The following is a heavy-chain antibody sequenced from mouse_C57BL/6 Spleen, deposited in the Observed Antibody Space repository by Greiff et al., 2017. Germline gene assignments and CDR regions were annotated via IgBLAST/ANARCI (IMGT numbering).Heavy chain of an antibody. Sequence: EVQRVESGPGMVKPSQSLSLTCTVTGYSITSGYDWHWIRHFPGNKLEWMGYISYSGSTNYNPSLKSRISITHDTSKNHFFLKLNSVTTEDTATYYCARGYYSNYGAMDYWGQGTSVTVSS. D-gene: IGHD2-5*01. J-gene: IGHJ4*01. CDR2: ISYSGST. CDR3: ARGYYSNYGAMDY. CDR1: GYSITSGYD. V-gene: IGHV3-1*01.